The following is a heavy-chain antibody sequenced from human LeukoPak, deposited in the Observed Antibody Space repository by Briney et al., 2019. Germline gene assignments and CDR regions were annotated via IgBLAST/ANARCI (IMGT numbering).Heavy chain of an antibody. CDR1: GYPFTSYD. D-gene: IGHD4/OR15-4a*01. V-gene: IGHV1-8*01. Sequence: ASVKVSCKASGYPFTSYDLNWVRQATGQGLEWMGWMNSNSGNTGYSQKFQGRVTMTRNTSISTAHMELSSLKPEDTGIYYCARLPGYYGASWGQGTLVTVSS. CDR3: ARLPGYYGAS. J-gene: IGHJ5*02. CDR2: MNSNSGNT.